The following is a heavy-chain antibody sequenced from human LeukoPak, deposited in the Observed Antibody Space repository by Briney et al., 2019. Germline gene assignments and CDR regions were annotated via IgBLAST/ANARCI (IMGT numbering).Heavy chain of an antibody. CDR3: ANDDYDSSGYSLNWFDP. D-gene: IGHD3-22*01. J-gene: IGHJ5*02. CDR1: GFTFSSYA. CDR2: ISGSGSST. V-gene: IGHV3-23*01. Sequence: QPGGSLRLSCAASGFTFSSYAMSWVRQAPGKGLEWVSAISGSGSSTYYADSVKGRFTISRDNSKNTLYLQMNSLRAEDTAVYYCANDDYDSSGYSLNWFDPWGQGTLVTVSS.